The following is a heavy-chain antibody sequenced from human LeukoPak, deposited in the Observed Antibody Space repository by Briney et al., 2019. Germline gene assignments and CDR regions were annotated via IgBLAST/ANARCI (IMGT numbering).Heavy chain of an antibody. CDR1: GGSISSYY. CDR3: ARSATAAGTQGY. V-gene: IGHV4-59*08. CDR2: IYYSGST. Sequence: SETLSLTCTVSGGSISSYYWSWIRQPPGKGLEWIGYIYYSGSTNYNPSLKSRVTISVDTSKNQFSLKLSSVTAADTAVYHCARSATAAGTQGYWGQGTLVTVSS. D-gene: IGHD6-13*01. J-gene: IGHJ4*02.